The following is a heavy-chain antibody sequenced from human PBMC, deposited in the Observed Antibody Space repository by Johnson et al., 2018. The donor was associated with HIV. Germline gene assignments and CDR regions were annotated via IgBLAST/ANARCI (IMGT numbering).Heavy chain of an antibody. CDR2: ISYDGSNK. CDR1: GFTFSSYA. D-gene: IGHD3-10*01. CDR3: ARALKTAKVEIDYYGSGSSGDAFDI. J-gene: IGHJ3*02. Sequence: QVQLVESGGGVVQPGRSLRLSCAASGFTFSSYAMHWVRQAPGKGLEWVAVISYDGSNKYYADYVQGRFTLSRDNSKNTLYLQMNSLRAEDTAVYYCARALKTAKVEIDYYGSGSSGDAFDIWGQGTMVTVSS. V-gene: IGHV3-30-3*01.